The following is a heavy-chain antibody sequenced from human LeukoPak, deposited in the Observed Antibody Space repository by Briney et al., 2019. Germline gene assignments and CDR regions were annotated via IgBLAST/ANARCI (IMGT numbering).Heavy chain of an antibody. V-gene: IGHV3-30*03. CDR3: ARGRGYSGYDLDY. J-gene: IGHJ4*02. CDR1: GFTFSSYG. D-gene: IGHD5-12*01. Sequence: GGSLRLSCAASGFTFSSYGMHWVRQAPGKGLEWVAVISYDGSNKYYADSVKGRFTISRDNSKNTLYLQMNSLRAGDTAVYYCARGRGYSGYDLDYWGQGTLVTVSS. CDR2: ISYDGSNK.